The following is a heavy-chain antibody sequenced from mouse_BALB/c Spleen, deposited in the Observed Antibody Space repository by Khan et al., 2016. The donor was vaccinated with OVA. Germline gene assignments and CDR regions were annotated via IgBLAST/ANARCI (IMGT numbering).Heavy chain of an antibody. J-gene: IGHJ4*01. V-gene: IGHV9-3-1*01. Sequence: QIQLVQSGPELKKPGETVKISCKASGHTFTNYGMNWVKQAPGKGLKWMGWINTYTGEPTYADDFNGRFAFSLETSASTAYLQINNLTNEDTATXFGARPPYYSHAMDNWGQGTSVTVSS. CDR2: INTYTGEP. D-gene: IGHD2-10*01. CDR3: ARPPYYSHAMDN. CDR1: GHTFTNYG.